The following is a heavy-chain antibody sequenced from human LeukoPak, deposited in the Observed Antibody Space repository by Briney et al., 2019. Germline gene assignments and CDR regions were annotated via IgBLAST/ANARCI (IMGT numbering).Heavy chain of an antibody. CDR3: ARDPLSGAGWFDP. D-gene: IGHD3-9*01. CDR2: ISSSSSYI. J-gene: IGHJ5*02. Sequence: GGSLRLSCAASGFTFSSYSMNWVRQAPGKGLEWVSSISSSSSYIYYADSVKGRFTISRDNAKNSLYLQMNSLRAEDTAVYYCARDPLSGAGWFDPWGQGTLVTVSS. CDR1: GFTFSSYS. V-gene: IGHV3-21*01.